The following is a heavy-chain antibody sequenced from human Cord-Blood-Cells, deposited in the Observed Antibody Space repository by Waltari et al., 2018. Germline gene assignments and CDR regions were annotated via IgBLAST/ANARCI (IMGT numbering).Heavy chain of an antibody. D-gene: IGHD3-3*01. CDR2: IYYSGST. V-gene: IGHV4-39*01. Sequence: QLQLQESGPGLVKPSETLSLTCTVSGGSISSSSHSWGWIRRPPGKGLEWIGSIYYSGSTYYNPSLKSRVTISVDTSKNQFSLKLSSVTAADTAVYYCARQPYDFWSGYYLDYWGQGTLVTVSS. J-gene: IGHJ4*02. CDR1: GGSISSSSHS. CDR3: ARQPYDFWSGYYLDY.